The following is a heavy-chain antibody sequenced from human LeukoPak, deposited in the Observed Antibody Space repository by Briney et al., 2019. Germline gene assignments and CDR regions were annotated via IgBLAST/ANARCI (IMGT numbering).Heavy chain of an antibody. CDR1: GGSISSYY. V-gene: IGHV4-59*01. D-gene: IGHD6-13*01. J-gene: IGHJ6*03. CDR3: ARASGSSGHYYYYMDV. Sequence: SETLSLTCTVSGGSISSYYWSWIRLPPGKGLEWIGYIYYSRSTNYNPSLKSRVTISVDTSKNQFSLKLSSVTAADTAVYYCARASGSSGHYYYYMDVWGKGTTVTVSS. CDR2: IYYSRST.